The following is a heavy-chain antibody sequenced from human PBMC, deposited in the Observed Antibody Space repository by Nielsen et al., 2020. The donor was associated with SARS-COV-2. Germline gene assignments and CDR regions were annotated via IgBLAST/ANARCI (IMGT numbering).Heavy chain of an antibody. V-gene: IGHV3-48*01. CDR3: ARGEGDYGDYGWLSFDY. D-gene: IGHD4-17*01. J-gene: IGHJ4*02. Sequence: GESLKISCAASGFTFSSYSMNWVRQAPGKGLEWVSYISSSSSTIYYADSVKGRFTISRDNAKNSLYLQMYSLRAEDTAVYYCARGEGDYGDYGWLSFDYWGQGTLVTVSS. CDR1: GFTFSSYS. CDR2: ISSSSSTI.